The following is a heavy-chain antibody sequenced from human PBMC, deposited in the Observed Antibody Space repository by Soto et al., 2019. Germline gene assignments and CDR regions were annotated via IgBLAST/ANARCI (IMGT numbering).Heavy chain of an antibody. CDR3: ARGQLPAATTYFYF. CDR1: GFTFSSYA. V-gene: IGHV3-33*01. Sequence: QVHLVESGGGVVQPGGSLRLSCAASGFTFSSYAIHWVRQAPGKGLEWVAIIWFDGSNKYYADSVKGRFSISRDNSKNTLFLQMDSLRAEDTAVYYCARGQLPAATTYFYFWGQGTLVIDSS. J-gene: IGHJ4*02. D-gene: IGHD2-15*01. CDR2: IWFDGSNK.